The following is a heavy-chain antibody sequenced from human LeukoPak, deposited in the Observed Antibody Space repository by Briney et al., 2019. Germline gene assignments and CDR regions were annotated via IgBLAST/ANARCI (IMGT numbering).Heavy chain of an antibody. Sequence: ASVKVSCKASGYTFSSYGISWVRQAPGQGLEWMGWISAYSGNTHYAQKLQGRVTMTTDTSTSTAYMELRSLRSDDTAVYYCARAHPLTTVTLHYYYMDVWGKGTTVTVSS. CDR1: GYTFSSYG. CDR2: ISAYSGNT. CDR3: ARAHPLTTVTLHYYYMDV. V-gene: IGHV1-18*01. D-gene: IGHD4-11*01. J-gene: IGHJ6*03.